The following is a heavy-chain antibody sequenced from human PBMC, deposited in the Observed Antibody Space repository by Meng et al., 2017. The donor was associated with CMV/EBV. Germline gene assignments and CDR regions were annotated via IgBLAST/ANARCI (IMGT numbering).Heavy chain of an antibody. Sequence: SVKVSCKASGGTFSSYAISWVRQAPGQGLEWMGGIIPILGIANYAQKFQGRVTMTTDTSTSTAYMELRSLRSDDTAVYYCARVLGGSYLFDYWGQGTLVTVSS. CDR1: GGTFSSYA. CDR3: ARVLGGSYLFDY. D-gene: IGHD1-26*01. J-gene: IGHJ4*02. V-gene: IGHV1-69*10. CDR2: IIPILGIA.